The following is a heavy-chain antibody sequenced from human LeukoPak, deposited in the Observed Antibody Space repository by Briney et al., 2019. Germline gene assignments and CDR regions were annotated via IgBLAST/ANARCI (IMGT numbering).Heavy chain of an antibody. J-gene: IGHJ4*02. CDR1: GGSISSYY. CDR3: ATLTTVVTAYYFDY. D-gene: IGHD4-23*01. CDR2: IYHSGST. Sequence: PSETLSLTCTVSGGSISSYYRSWIRQPPGKGLEWIGYIYHSGSTDYNPSLKSRVTISVDTSKSQFSLKLTSVTAADTAVYYCATLTTVVTAYYFDYWGQGTLVTVSS. V-gene: IGHV4-4*09.